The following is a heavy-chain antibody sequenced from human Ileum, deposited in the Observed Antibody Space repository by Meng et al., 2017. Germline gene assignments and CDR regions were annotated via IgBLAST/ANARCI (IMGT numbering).Heavy chain of an antibody. CDR1: GGSISSSIYY. V-gene: IGHV4-39*07. CDR2: MSYSGST. Sequence: QLQLQESGPGLVKPSGALSLTCTVSGGSISSSIYYWGWIRQPPGKGLEWIGTMSYSGSTYYNPSLKSRVTISVDTSKNQFSLKLTSVTAADTAVYYCARDRYNISWFKYWGQGALVTVSS. CDR3: ARDRYNISWFKY. D-gene: IGHD6-13*01. J-gene: IGHJ4*02.